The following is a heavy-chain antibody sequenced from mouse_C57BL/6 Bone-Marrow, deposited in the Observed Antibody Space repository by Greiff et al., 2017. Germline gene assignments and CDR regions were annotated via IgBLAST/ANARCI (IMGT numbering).Heavy chain of an antibody. V-gene: IGHV2-2*01. CDR3: ARGWLLRGFWAMDY. Sequence: QVQLQQSGPGLVQPSQSLSITCTVSGFSLTSYGVHWVRQSPGKGLEWLGVIWSGGSTDSNAAFISRLSISKDNSKSQVFFKMNSLQADDTAIYYCARGWLLRGFWAMDYWGQGTSVTVSS. CDR1: GFSLTSYG. D-gene: IGHD2-3*01. J-gene: IGHJ4*01. CDR2: IWSGGST.